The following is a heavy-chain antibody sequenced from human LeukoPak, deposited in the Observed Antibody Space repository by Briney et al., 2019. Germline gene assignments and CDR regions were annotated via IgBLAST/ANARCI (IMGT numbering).Heavy chain of an antibody. D-gene: IGHD3-10*01. V-gene: IGHV4-59*01. CDR2: IYYSGST. J-gene: IGHJ4*02. CDR1: GGSISSYY. Sequence: SETLSLTCTVSGGSISSYYWSWLRQPPGKGLEWIGYIYYSGSTNYNPSLKSRVTISVDTSKNQFSLKLSSVTAADTAVYYCARSTRASAIDYWGQGTLVTVSS. CDR3: ARSTRASAIDY.